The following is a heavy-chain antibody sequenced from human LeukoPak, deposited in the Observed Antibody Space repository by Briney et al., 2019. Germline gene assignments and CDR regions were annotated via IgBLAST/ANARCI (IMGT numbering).Heavy chain of an antibody. Sequence: GWSLILSLTASGFTFSSCAMIWVRKAPVKVLESVSAISGSGGSTYYADAVKGRFTISRDNSKNTLYLQMNSLRAEDTAVYYCAKDFPTYCSSTSCYSIDYWGQGTLVTVSS. J-gene: IGHJ4*02. CDR2: ISGSGGST. CDR3: AKDFPTYCSSTSCYSIDY. CDR1: GFTFSSCA. V-gene: IGHV3-23*01. D-gene: IGHD2-2*01.